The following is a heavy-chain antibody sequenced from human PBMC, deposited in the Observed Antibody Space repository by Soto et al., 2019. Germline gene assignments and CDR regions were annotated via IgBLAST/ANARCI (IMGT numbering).Heavy chain of an antibody. CDR2: IYYSGST. D-gene: IGHD3-9*01. Sequence: PSETLSLTCTVSGGSISSSSYYWGWIRQPPGKGLEWIGSIYYSGSTYYNPSLKSRVTISVDTSKNQFSLKLSSMTAADTAVYYCARQNHYDILTGRNLGFGSDYWGQGTLVTVSS. CDR1: GGSISSSSYY. CDR3: ARQNHYDILTGRNLGFGSDY. J-gene: IGHJ4*02. V-gene: IGHV4-39*01.